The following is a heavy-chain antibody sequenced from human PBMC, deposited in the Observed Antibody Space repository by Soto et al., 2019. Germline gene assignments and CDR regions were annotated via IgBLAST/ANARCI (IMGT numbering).Heavy chain of an antibody. Sequence: GGSLRLSCAASGFTFSRYAMHWVRQAPGKGLEWLAVLSYDGSHTYSADSVKGRFTISRDNAKNTLYLQINSLRAADTAVYYCATDGHRPYCSGGSCYREFDYWGQGTLVTVSS. CDR2: LSYDGSHT. CDR1: GFTFSRYA. CDR3: ATDGHRPYCSGGSCYREFDY. J-gene: IGHJ4*02. D-gene: IGHD2-15*01. V-gene: IGHV3-30-3*01.